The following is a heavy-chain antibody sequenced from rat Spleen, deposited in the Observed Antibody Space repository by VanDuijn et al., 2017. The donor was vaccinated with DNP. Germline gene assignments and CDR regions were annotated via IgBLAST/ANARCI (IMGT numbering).Heavy chain of an antibody. J-gene: IGHJ2*01. Sequence: VQLKESGPGLVQPSQTLSLTCTVSGFSLTNYHVDWVRQPPGKGLEWVASISTGGGNTYYRDSVKGRFTISRDNAGSTLFLHMSSLRPEDMATYYCASLYLGNWGQGVTVTVSS. CDR2: ISTGGGNT. V-gene: IGHV5-25*01. CDR3: ASLYLGN. D-gene: IGHD1-4*01. CDR1: GFSLTNYH.